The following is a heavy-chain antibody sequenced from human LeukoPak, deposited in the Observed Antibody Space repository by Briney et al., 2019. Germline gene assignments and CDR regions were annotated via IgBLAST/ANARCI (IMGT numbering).Heavy chain of an antibody. CDR2: IWYVGSNK. D-gene: IGHD2-2*01. V-gene: IGHV3-33*01. Sequence: PGRSLRLSCAASGFTFSSYGMHWVRQAPGKGLEWVAVIWYVGSNKYYADSVKGRFTISRDNSKNTLYLQMNSLRAEDTAVYYCARGKGIVVVPAEKNYGMDVWGQGTTVTVSS. J-gene: IGHJ6*02. CDR1: GFTFSSYG. CDR3: ARGKGIVVVPAEKNYGMDV.